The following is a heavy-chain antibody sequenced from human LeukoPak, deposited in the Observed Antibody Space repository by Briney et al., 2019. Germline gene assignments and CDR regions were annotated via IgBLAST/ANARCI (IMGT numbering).Heavy chain of an antibody. CDR3: TRVGYIDEGIDY. J-gene: IGHJ4*02. Sequence: PGGSLRLSCAASGFTFSDFYMTWIRQAPGKGLEWVSYISNRGSTIYYADSVKGRFTIPRDNAKNSLYLQMNSLRAEDTAIYYCTRVGYIDEGIDYWGQGTLVTVSS. CDR2: ISNRGSTI. CDR1: GFTFSDFY. V-gene: IGHV3-11*04. D-gene: IGHD5-24*01.